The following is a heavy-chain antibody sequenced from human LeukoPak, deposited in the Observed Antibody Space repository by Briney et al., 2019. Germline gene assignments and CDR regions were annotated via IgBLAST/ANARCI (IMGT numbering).Heavy chain of an antibody. CDR1: GFTFSSYW. V-gene: IGHV3-7*03. J-gene: IGHJ6*02. D-gene: IGHD3-16*01. CDR2: INHNGNVN. CDR3: ARGGGLDV. Sequence: GGSLRLSCAASGFTFSSYWMNWARQAPGKGLEWVASINHNGNVNYYADSVKGRFTISRDNAKNSLYLQMSNLRAEDTAAYFCARGGGLDVWGQGATVTVSS.